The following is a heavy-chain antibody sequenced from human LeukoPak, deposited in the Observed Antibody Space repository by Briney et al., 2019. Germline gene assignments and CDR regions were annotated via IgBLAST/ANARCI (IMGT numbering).Heavy chain of an antibody. CDR2: INADDGNT. CDR1: GLTFGDYT. V-gene: IGHV3-23*01. D-gene: IGHD6-19*01. Sequence: GGSLRLSCTASGLTFGDYTMNWVRQAAGKGMEWVSGINADDGNTYYADSVKGRFTISRDNPKITLSLQLNSLRADDTAVYYCAKDATRTSGLYYFDYWGQGTLVTVSS. CDR3: AKDATRTSGLYYFDY. J-gene: IGHJ4*02.